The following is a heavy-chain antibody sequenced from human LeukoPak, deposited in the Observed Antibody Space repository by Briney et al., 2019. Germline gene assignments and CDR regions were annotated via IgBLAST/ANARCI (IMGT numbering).Heavy chain of an antibody. D-gene: IGHD3-22*01. V-gene: IGHV3-9*01. J-gene: IGHJ4*02. Sequence: GGSLRLSCAASGFTFDDYAVHWVRQAPGKGLEWVSGISWNSGSIGYADSVKGRFTISRDNAKNSLYLQMNSLRAEDTALYYCAKDMHYDSSGYYHTTFDYWSQGTLVTVSS. CDR3: AKDMHYDSSGYYHTTFDY. CDR1: GFTFDDYA. CDR2: ISWNSGSI.